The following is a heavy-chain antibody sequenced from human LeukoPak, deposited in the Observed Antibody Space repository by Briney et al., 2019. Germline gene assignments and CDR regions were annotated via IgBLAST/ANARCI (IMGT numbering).Heavy chain of an antibody. Sequence: GGSLRLSCAASGFTFSNAWMSWVRQAPGKGLEWVGRIKSKTDGGTTDYAAPVKGRFTISRDHSKNTLYLQMNSLKTEDTAVYYCTTAGLYYDIVTSWFDPWGQGTLVTVSS. CDR1: GFTFSNAW. D-gene: IGHD3-9*01. V-gene: IGHV3-15*01. CDR2: IKSKTDGGTT. CDR3: TTAGLYYDIVTSWFDP. J-gene: IGHJ5*02.